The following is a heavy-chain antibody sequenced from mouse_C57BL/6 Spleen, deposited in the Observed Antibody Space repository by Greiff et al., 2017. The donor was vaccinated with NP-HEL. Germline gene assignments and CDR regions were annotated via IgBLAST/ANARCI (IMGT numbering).Heavy chain of an antibody. Sequence: QVQLQQSGPELVKPGASVKISCKASGYAFSSSWMNWVKQRPGKGLEWIGRIYPGDGDTNYNGKFKGKATLTADKTSSTAYMRLSSLTSKDSAVYFCARRGYSTGAMDYWGQGTSVTVSS. CDR2: IYPGDGDT. V-gene: IGHV1-82*01. D-gene: IGHD2-12*01. CDR1: GYAFSSSW. J-gene: IGHJ4*01. CDR3: ARRGYSTGAMDY.